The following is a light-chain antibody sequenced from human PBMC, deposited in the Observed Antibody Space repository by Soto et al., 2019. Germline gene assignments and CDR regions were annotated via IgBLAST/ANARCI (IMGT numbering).Light chain of an antibody. V-gene: IGKV1-5*03. CDR2: KAS. J-gene: IGKJ1*01. CDR3: QHYNSYSGA. CDR1: QTISSW. Sequence: DIQMTQSPSTLSGSVGHRGTITCRASQTISSWLAWYQQKPGKAPKLLIYKASTLKSGVPSRFSGSGSGTEFTLTISSLQPDDFATYYCQHYNSYSGAFGQGTKVELK.